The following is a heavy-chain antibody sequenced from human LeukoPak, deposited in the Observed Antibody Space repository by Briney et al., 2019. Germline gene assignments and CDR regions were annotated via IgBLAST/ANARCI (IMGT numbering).Heavy chain of an antibody. D-gene: IGHD4-17*01. V-gene: IGHV3-23*01. Sequence: GGSLRLSCAASGFTFSTYNMNWVRQAPGKGLEWVSAISGIGVRTYYADSVKGRFTISRDNSKNTLFLQMNSLRAEDTAVYYCAKGNGDYEDDYWGQGTLVTVSS. CDR2: ISGIGVRT. J-gene: IGHJ4*02. CDR1: GFTFSTYN. CDR3: AKGNGDYEDDY.